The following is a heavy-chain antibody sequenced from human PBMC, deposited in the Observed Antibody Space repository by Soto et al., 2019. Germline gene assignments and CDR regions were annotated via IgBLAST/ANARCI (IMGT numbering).Heavy chain of an antibody. D-gene: IGHD6-6*01. CDR1: GYTFTGYY. V-gene: IGHV1-2*04. Sequence: QVQLVQSGAEVKKPGASVKVSCKASGYTFTGYYMHWVRQAPGQGLEWMGWINPNSGGTNYAQKFQCWVTMTRDTSISTAYIELSRLRSDDTAVYYCARDSHSSSSGYYYYYMDVWGKGTTVTVSS. CDR2: INPNSGGT. CDR3: ARDSHSSSSGYYYYYMDV. J-gene: IGHJ6*03.